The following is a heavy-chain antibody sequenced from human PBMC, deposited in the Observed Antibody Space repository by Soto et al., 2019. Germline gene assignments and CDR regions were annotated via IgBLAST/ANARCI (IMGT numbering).Heavy chain of an antibody. V-gene: IGHV4-61*03. CDR1: GCSVTSATYY. CDR2: IYYTGKT. Sequence: PSETLSLTCTVSGCSVTSATYYWSWIRQPPGRGPEWIGYIYYTGKTNYKPSLKSRVTMSVDTYKNHFSLRLSSVTDADTAVYFCATKPLAVAGLGVSWGQGTLVTVSS. CDR3: ATKPLAVAGLGVS. D-gene: IGHD6-19*01. J-gene: IGHJ5*02.